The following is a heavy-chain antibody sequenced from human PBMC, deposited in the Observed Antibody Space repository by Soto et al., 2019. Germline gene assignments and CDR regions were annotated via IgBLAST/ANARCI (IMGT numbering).Heavy chain of an antibody. CDR1: GFTFSSYG. CDR3: ARFSSSWYLFDY. Sequence: QVQLVESGGGVVQPGRSLRLSCAASGFTFSSYGMHWVRQAPGKGLEWVAVIWYDGSNKYYADSVKGRFTISRDNSKNTLYLHMNSLRAEDTAVYYCARFSSSWYLFDYWGQGTLVTVSS. CDR2: IWYDGSNK. D-gene: IGHD6-13*01. V-gene: IGHV3-33*01. J-gene: IGHJ4*02.